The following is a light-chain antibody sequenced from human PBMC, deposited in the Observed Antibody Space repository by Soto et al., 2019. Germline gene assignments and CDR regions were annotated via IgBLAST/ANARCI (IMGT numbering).Light chain of an antibody. CDR1: INDIGAFDY. V-gene: IGLV2-14*01. Sequence: QCSLTQPTCVSGSRGQSINIYCTGNINDIGAFDYVCWYQQHPGKAPRLLIHGVRSRPPGISSRFSGSKSGLTASLTISGLRAEDEADYYCSSFTTNRFYIFGPGTKVTVL. J-gene: IGLJ1*01. CDR3: SSFTTNRFYI. CDR2: GVR.